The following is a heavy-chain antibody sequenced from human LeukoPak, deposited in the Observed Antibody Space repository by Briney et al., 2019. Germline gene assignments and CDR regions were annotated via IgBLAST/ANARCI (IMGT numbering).Heavy chain of an antibody. CDR1: GFTVNSNY. CDR2: IYSGGST. J-gene: IGHJ4*02. CDR3: ARGVVVAAIFDD. Sequence: PGGSLRLSCAASGFTVNSNYMSWVRQAPGKGLEWVSVIYSGGSTCYADSVKGRFTISRDNSKNTLYLQMNSLRAEDTAVYYCARGVVVAAIFDDWGQGTLVTVSS. D-gene: IGHD2-15*01. V-gene: IGHV3-66*02.